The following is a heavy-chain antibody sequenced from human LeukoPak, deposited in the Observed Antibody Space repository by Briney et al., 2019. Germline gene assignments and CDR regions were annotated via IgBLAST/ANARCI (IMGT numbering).Heavy chain of an antibody. J-gene: IGHJ4*02. CDR2: IGAGGTFT. CDR1: GFTFSSYA. D-gene: IGHD5-12*01. Sequence: PGGSLRLSCAASGFTFSSYAMNWVRQAPGKGLEWVSGIGAGGTFTYYADSVKGRFTISRDDSKNTLYLQMNSLRAEDTAVYYCTQRGYSGYDLEGSYYFDYWGQGTLVTVSS. CDR3: TQRGYSGYDLEGSYYFDY. V-gene: IGHV3-23*01.